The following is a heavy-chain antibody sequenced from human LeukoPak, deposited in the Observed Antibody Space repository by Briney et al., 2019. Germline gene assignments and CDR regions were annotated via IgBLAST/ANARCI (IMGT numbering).Heavy chain of an antibody. CDR3: ARVSDTAMVTGFDY. D-gene: IGHD5-18*01. Sequence: RTSETLSLTCTVSGGSISSYYWSWIRQPPGKGLEWIGYIYYSGSTNYNPSLKSRVIISVDTSKNQFSLKLSSVTAADTAVYYCARVSDTAMVTGFDYWGQGTLVTVSS. V-gene: IGHV4-59*01. CDR2: IYYSGST. CDR1: GGSISSYY. J-gene: IGHJ4*02.